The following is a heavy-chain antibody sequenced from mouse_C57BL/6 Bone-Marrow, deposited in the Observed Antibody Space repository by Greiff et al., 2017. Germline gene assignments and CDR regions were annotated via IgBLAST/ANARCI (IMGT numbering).Heavy chain of an antibody. Sequence: QVQLQQPGAELVKPGASVKLSCKASGYTFTSYWMHWVKQRPGQGLEWIGMIHPNSGSTNYNEKFKSKATLTVDKSSSTAYMQLSSLTSEDSAVYYCASKKKDSSGLYYFDYWGQGTTLTVSS. D-gene: IGHD3-2*02. CDR2: IHPNSGST. V-gene: IGHV1-64*01. CDR1: GYTFTSYW. CDR3: ASKKKDSSGLYYFDY. J-gene: IGHJ2*01.